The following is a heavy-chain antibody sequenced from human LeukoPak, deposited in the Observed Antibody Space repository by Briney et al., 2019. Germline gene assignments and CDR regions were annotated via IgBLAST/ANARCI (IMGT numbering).Heavy chain of an antibody. J-gene: IGHJ5*02. V-gene: IGHV3-20*04. CDR1: GFTFDDYG. Sequence: PGGSLRLSCAASGFTFDDYGLSWVRQAPGRGLEWVSGMNWNGVSTGYADSVKGRFTISRDNAKNSLYLQMSSLRAEDTALYYCARDRGWFGPHWFDPWGQGTLVPVSS. CDR3: ARDRGWFGPHWFDP. CDR2: MNWNGVST. D-gene: IGHD3-10*01.